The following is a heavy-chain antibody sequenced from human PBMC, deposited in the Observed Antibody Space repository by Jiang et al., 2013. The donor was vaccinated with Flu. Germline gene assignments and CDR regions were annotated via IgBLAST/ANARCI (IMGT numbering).Heavy chain of an antibody. J-gene: IGHJ4*02. CDR3: ATLRGSSYDTYLLDS. D-gene: IGHD2-15*01. CDR2: IRYDGSDK. Sequence: VESGGGVVQPGGSLRLSCAASGFDFSYYAMYWVRQAPGKGLEWLTSIRYDGSDKYYADSVKGRFSISRDNPKNALYLQMNSLRPEDTAMYYCATLRGSSYDTYLLDSWGQGTLVTVSA. CDR1: GFDFSYYA. V-gene: IGHV3-30*02.